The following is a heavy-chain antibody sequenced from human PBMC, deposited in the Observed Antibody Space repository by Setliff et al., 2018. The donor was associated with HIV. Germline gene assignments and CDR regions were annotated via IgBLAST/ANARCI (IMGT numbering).Heavy chain of an antibody. CDR2: IYYSGST. CDR1: GGSISSYY. CDR3: ASLVEGDYYFDY. D-gene: IGHD1-26*01. V-gene: IGHV4-59*01. Sequence: ETLSLTCTVSGGSISSYYWSWIRQPPGKGLEWIGYIYYSGSTNYNPSLKSRVTISVDTSKNQFSLKLSSVTAADTAVYYCASLVEGDYYFDYWGQGTLVTVSS. J-gene: IGHJ4*02.